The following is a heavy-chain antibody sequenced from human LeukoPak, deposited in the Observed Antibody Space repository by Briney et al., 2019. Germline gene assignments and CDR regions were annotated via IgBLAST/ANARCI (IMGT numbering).Heavy chain of an antibody. D-gene: IGHD1-26*01. J-gene: IGHJ4*02. CDR2: ISAYNGNT. Sequence: ASLKVSCRASGYTFTSYGISWVRHAPGQGLEWMAWISAYNGNTNYAQKLQGRVTMTTDTSTSTAYMELRSLRSDDTAVYYCARVGDSGSYQLNDYWGQGTLVTVSS. V-gene: IGHV1-18*01. CDR1: GYTFTSYG. CDR3: ARVGDSGSYQLNDY.